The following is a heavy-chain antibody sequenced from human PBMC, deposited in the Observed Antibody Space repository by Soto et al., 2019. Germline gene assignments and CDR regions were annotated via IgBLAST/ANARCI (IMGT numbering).Heavy chain of an antibody. Sequence: PSETLSLTCTVSGGSISGYFWNWIRRPPGKGLEWIGYMSYTGNTNYNPSLTSRVSISVDTSKNQFSLNLNSVTAADTAVYYCARADTTIVPLSQWGQGSLVTVSA. D-gene: IGHD3-10*01. CDR2: MSYTGNT. CDR3: ARADTTIVPLSQ. CDR1: GGSISGYF. V-gene: IGHV4-59*01. J-gene: IGHJ4*02.